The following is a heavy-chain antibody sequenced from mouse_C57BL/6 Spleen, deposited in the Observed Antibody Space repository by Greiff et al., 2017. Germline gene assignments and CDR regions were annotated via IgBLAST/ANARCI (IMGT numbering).Heavy chain of an antibody. Sequence: QVQLQQSGPELVKPGASVKISCKASGYAFSSSWMNWVKQRPGKGLEWIGRIYPGDGDTNYNGKFKGKATLTADKSSSTAYMTLSCLTSEDSAVYFCARDGYLYYFDYWGQGTTLTVSS. CDR1: GYAFSSSW. D-gene: IGHD2-3*01. CDR2: IYPGDGDT. J-gene: IGHJ2*01. V-gene: IGHV1-82*01. CDR3: ARDGYLYYFDY.